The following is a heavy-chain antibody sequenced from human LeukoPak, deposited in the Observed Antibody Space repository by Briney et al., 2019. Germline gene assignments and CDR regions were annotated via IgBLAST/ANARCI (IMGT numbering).Heavy chain of an antibody. J-gene: IGHJ4*02. CDR2: IYPGDSDT. V-gene: IGHV5-51*01. CDR1: GYSFTSYW. D-gene: IGHD6-13*01. CDR3: AKLGAYNSSWYGFFDY. Sequence: GESLKISCKGSGYSFTSYWIGWVRQMPGKGLEWMGIIYPGDSDTRYSPSFQGQVTISADKSISTAYLHWSSLKASDTAMYYCAKLGAYNSSWYGFFDYWGQGTLVTVSS.